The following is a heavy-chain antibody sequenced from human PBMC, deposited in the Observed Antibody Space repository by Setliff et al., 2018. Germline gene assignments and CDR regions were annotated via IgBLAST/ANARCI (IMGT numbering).Heavy chain of an antibody. CDR1: GYTFTNYG. V-gene: IGHV1-18*01. Sequence: ASVKVSCKASGYTFTNYGITWVRLAPGQGLEWMGWIFPKTGSTNYAHKLQGRVTMTTDTSTGTAYMDLRSLRSDDTAVYYCSRLVRFCTASTCQGASASEHWGQGTLVTVSS. D-gene: IGHD2-8*02. J-gene: IGHJ4*02. CDR3: SRLVRFCTASTCQGASASEH. CDR2: IFPKTGST.